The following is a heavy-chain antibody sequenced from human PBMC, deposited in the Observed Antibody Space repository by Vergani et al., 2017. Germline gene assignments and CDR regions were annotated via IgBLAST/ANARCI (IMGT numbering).Heavy chain of an antibody. Sequence: QVQLQESGPGLVKPSETLSLTCTVSGGSINIYYWSWIRQPAGKGLEWIGRIYTSGSTYYNPSLKSRVTISVDRSKNQFSLKLSSVTAADTAVYYCARTSGNWFDPWGQGTLVTVSS. J-gene: IGHJ5*02. CDR3: ARTSGNWFDP. CDR1: GGSINIYY. D-gene: IGHD2-2*01. CDR2: IYTSGST. V-gene: IGHV4-4*07.